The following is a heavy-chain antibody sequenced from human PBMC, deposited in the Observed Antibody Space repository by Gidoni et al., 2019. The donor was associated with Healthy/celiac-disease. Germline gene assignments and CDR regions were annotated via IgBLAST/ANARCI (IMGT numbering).Heavy chain of an antibody. D-gene: IGHD3-3*01. CDR2: ISYDGSNK. CDR3: AREAPITSFDYYFDY. J-gene: IGHJ4*02. CDR1: GFTFSSYG. V-gene: IGHV3-30*03. Sequence: QVQLVAAGGGVVQPGRSRRLSCAASGFTFSSYGMHWVRQAPGKGLEWVAGISYDGSNKYYADSEKGRFTISRDNSKNTLYLQMNSLRAEDTAVYYCAREAPITSFDYYFDYWGQGTLVTVSS.